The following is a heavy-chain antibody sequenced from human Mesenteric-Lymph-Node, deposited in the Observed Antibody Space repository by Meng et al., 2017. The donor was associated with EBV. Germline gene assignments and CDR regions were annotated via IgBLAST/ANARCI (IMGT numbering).Heavy chain of an antibody. Sequence: QGQLEASGPGLVKPSGNLSLTCAVSGGSISSSNWWSWVRQPPGKGLEWIGEIYHSGSTNYNPSLKSRVTISVDKSKNQFSLKLSSVTAADTAVYYCARDLSGSRNRPFDYWGQGTLVTVSS. CDR1: GGSISSSNW. D-gene: IGHD3-10*01. J-gene: IGHJ4*02. CDR2: IYHSGST. V-gene: IGHV4-4*02. CDR3: ARDLSGSRNRPFDY.